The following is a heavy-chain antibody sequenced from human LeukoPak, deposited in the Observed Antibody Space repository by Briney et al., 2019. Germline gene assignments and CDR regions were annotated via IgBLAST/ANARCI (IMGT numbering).Heavy chain of an antibody. CDR3: VKELKQWLGAIDY. Sequence: SLRLSCAASGFTFDDYAMHWVRQAPGKGLEWVSGIFWNSGTIDYADSVKGRFTISRDNAKNSLYLQMNSLRTEDTALYYCVKELKQWLGAIDYWGQGTRVTVSS. CDR2: IFWNSGTI. CDR1: GFTFDDYA. V-gene: IGHV3-9*01. J-gene: IGHJ4*02. D-gene: IGHD6-19*01.